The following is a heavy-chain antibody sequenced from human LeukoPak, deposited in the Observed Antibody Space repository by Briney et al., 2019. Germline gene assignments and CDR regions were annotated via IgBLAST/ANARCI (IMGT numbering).Heavy chain of an antibody. CDR2: ITGSGSGI. J-gene: IGHJ4*02. CDR3: AKWGDYDVLTGYYVSDY. D-gene: IGHD3-9*01. V-gene: IGHV3-23*01. CDR1: GFTFSDYA. Sequence: GASLRLSCAASGFTFSDYAMSWVRQAPGKGLEWVSAITGSGSGIYYADSMKSRFTISRDNSKNTQYLQINSLRAEDTAVYYCAKWGDYDVLTGYYVSDYWGQGTLVTVSS.